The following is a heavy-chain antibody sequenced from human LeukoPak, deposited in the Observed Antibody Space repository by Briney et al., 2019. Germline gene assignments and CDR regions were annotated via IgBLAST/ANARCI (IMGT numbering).Heavy chain of an antibody. Sequence: PGGSLRLSCAASRFTFSTYAMSLVRQAPRTGREWVSGITGSGGDTYYAESVMARVTISRDNSQNTEYLQLNTLRAETTAVYYISKDLGWELSHGFDPWGQGTLVTVSS. J-gene: IGHJ5*02. CDR2: ITGSGGDT. V-gene: IGHV3-23*01. CDR1: RFTFSTYA. CDR3: SKDLGWELSHGFDP. D-gene: IGHD1-26*01.